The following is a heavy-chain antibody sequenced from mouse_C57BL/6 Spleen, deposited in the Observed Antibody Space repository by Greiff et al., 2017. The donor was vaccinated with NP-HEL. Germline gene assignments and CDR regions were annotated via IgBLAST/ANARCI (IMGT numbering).Heavy chain of an antibody. D-gene: IGHD2-5*01. Sequence: VQLQQSGAELVKPGASVKISCKASGYAFSSYWMNWVKQRPGKGLEWIGQIYPGDGDTNYNGKFKGKATLTADRSSSTAYMQLSSLTSEDSAVYFCARQAIVTPFAYWGQGTLVTVSA. CDR1: GYAFSSYW. CDR3: ARQAIVTPFAY. V-gene: IGHV1-80*01. J-gene: IGHJ3*01. CDR2: IYPGDGDT.